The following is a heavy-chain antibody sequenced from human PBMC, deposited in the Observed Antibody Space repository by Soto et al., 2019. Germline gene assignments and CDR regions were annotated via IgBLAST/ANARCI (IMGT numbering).Heavy chain of an antibody. D-gene: IGHD3-9*01. J-gene: IGHJ4*02. CDR3: ATSFRYFDN. CDR2: VSGTASRT. Sequence: GSLSLSCAGSGFTATTTPLSWVRQPPGKGLEWVATVSGTASRTYYVDSVKGRFFISRDNSKNTVTLQMNNLTVDDTAVYYCATSFRYFDNWGQGTRVTVSS. CDR1: GFTATTTP. V-gene: IGHV3-23*01.